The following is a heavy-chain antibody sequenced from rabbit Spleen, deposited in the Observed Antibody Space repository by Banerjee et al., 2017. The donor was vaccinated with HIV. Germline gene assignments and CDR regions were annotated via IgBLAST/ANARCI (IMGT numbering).Heavy chain of an antibody. CDR2: IDTSDGDT. CDR3: ARKYVNAFDP. V-gene: IGHV1S45*01. CDR1: GFSFSNKAV. J-gene: IGHJ2*01. D-gene: IGHD5-1*01. Sequence: LEESGGGLVQPEGSLALTCKASGFSFSNKAVMCWVRQAPGKGLEWIACIDTSDGDTDYANWPKGRFTISKTSSTTVTLQMTSLTAADTATYFCARKYVNAFDPWGPGTLVTVS.